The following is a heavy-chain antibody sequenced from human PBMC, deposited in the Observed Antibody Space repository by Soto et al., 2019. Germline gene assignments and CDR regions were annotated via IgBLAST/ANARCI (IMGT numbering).Heavy chain of an antibody. V-gene: IGHV5-10-1*01. CDR2: IDPSDSQT. CDR3: ARQIYDSDTGPNFQYYFDS. J-gene: IGHJ4*02. Sequence: GESLKISCKGSGYSFAGYWITWVRQKPGKGLEWMGRIDPSDSQTYYSPSFRGHVTISTTKSITTVFLQWSSLRASDTAMYYCARQIYDSDTGPNFQYYFDSWGQGTPVTVSS. CDR1: GYSFAGYW. D-gene: IGHD3-22*01.